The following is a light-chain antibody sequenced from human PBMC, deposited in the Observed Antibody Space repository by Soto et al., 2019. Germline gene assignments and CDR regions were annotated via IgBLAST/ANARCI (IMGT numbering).Light chain of an antibody. CDR1: QGIRND. Sequence: AIQMTQSPSSLSASVGDRVTITCRASQGIRNDLGWYQQKPGKAPELLIFAASSLQSGVPSKFIGTGSGTDFTLTISSLQAEDVATYFCQQYHSYPLTFGGGTKVDI. J-gene: IGKJ4*01. V-gene: IGKV1-6*01. CDR2: AAS. CDR3: QQYHSYPLT.